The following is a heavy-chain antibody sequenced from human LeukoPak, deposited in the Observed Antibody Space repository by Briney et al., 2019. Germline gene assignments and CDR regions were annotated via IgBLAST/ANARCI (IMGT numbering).Heavy chain of an antibody. CDR2: IRSDGSDK. Sequence: PGGSLRLSCAASGFIFSTYGMHWVRQAPGKGLEWVAFIRSDGSDKSYAGSVKGRFTISRDNSKNTLYLQMNTLRAEDTAVYYCGKHDSSSGYWGQGTLVTVSS. CDR1: GFIFSTYG. J-gene: IGHJ4*02. V-gene: IGHV3-30*02. D-gene: IGHD3-22*01. CDR3: GKHDSSSGY.